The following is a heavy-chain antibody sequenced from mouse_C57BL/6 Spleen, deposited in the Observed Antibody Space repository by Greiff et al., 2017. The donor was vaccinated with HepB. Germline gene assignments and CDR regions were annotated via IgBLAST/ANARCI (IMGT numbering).Heavy chain of an antibody. V-gene: IGHV2-2*01. CDR3: ARDGYYAYAMDY. CDR2: IWSSGST. CDR1: GFSLTSYG. D-gene: IGHD2-3*01. J-gene: IGHJ4*01. Sequence: QVQLKESGPGLVQPSQSLSITCTVSGFSLTSYGVHWVRQSPGKGLEWLGVIWSSGSTDYNAAFISRLSISKDNSKSQVFFKMNSLQADDTAIYYCARDGYYAYAMDYWGQGTSVTVSS.